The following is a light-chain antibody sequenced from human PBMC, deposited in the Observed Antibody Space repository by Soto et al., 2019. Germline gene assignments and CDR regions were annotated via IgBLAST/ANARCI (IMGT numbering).Light chain of an antibody. Sequence: EIVMTQSPVTLSVSPGERATLSCRASQSVRSNLAWYQQRPGQAPSLLIYGAFTRATGIPARFSGTGSGTEFTLTISSLQSEDFALYYCQQYGNFPYTFGQGTRLEI. V-gene: IGKV3-15*01. CDR3: QQYGNFPYT. CDR1: QSVRSN. J-gene: IGKJ5*01. CDR2: GAF.